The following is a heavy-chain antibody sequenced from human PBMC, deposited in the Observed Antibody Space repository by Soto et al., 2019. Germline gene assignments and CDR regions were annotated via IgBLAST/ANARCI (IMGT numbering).Heavy chain of an antibody. V-gene: IGHV3-53*01. CDR3: ARERGSYGSGVTHYFDY. J-gene: IGHJ4*02. Sequence: WRPLRLSCAASGFTVSSNYMSWVRQAPWKWLEWVSVIYSGGNTYYADSVKGRFTISRDNSKNMLYLQMNSLRAEDTAVYYCARERGSYGSGVTHYFDYWGQGPLITVSS. CDR2: IYSGGNT. CDR1: GFTVSSNY. D-gene: IGHD3-10*01.